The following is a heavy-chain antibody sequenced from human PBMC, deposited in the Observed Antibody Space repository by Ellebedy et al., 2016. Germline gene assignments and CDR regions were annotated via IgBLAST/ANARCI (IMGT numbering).Heavy chain of an antibody. D-gene: IGHD2-15*01. Sequence: SETLSLTXSVYGGSISSNTYYWGWLRPPPGMGLVWIRSMSYRGSSYYKSSLKSRVTISIDTSRKQFSLKLSSVTAAETAVYYCARSRFVFTGRVDNWFDSWGQGTLVTVSS. CDR3: ARSRFVFTGRVDNWFDS. CDR1: GGSISSNTYY. CDR2: MSYRGSS. J-gene: IGHJ5*01. V-gene: IGHV4-39*07.